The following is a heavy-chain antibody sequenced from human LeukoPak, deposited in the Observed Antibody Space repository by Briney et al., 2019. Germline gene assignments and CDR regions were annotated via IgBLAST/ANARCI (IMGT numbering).Heavy chain of an antibody. CDR1: GGTFSSYA. J-gene: IGHJ6*03. V-gene: IGHV1-69*05. CDR2: IIPIFGTA. CDR3: ATAEMTTVTPYYYYYYMDV. Sequence: ASVKVSCKASGGTFSSYAISWVRQAPGQGLEWMGGIIPIFGTANYAQKFQGRVTITTDESTSTAYMELSSLRSEDTAVYYCATAEMTTVTPYYYYYYMDVWGKGTTVTVSS. D-gene: IGHD4-11*01.